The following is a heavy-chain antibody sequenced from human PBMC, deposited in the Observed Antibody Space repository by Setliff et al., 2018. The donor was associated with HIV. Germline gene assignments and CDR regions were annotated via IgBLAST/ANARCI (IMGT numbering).Heavy chain of an antibody. V-gene: IGHV4-39*01. Sequence: SETLSLTCTVSGGSISSGSYYWGWIRQPPGKGLEWIGSIYDSGSTYYNPSLKSRVTISVDTSKNQFSLKLSSVTAADTAFYSCAAGTVAMMLLPYYFDYWGQGTLVTVSS. CDR3: AAGTVAMMLLPYYFDY. CDR2: IYDSGST. J-gene: IGHJ4*02. D-gene: IGHD3-16*01. CDR1: GGSISSGSYY.